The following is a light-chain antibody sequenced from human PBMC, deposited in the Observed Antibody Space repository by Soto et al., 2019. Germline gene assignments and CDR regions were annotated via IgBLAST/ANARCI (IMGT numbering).Light chain of an antibody. CDR3: MQGTHWPYT. V-gene: IGKV2-30*02. J-gene: IGKJ2*01. CDR1: QSLVHSDGNTH. CDR2: KVS. Sequence: EVVLTQSPLSLPVTLGQPASISCRSSQSLVHSDGNTHLNWFQQRPGQSPRRLICKVSNRESGVPDRFSGSASGTDFTLKISRVEAEDVGVYYCMQGTHWPYTFGQGTKLEIK.